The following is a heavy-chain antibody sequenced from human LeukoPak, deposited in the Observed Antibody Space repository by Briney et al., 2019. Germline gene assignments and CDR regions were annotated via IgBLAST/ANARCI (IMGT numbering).Heavy chain of an antibody. J-gene: IGHJ4*02. CDR1: GFTFSTYW. V-gene: IGHV3-74*01. CDR3: AKDSGDGYNPFYFFDY. Sequence: PGGSLRLSCAASGFTFSTYWMHWARHAPGKGLVWVSRINSDGSISAYGDSVKGRFTISRDNAKNTLYLQMNSLRAEDTALYYCAKDSGDGYNPFYFFDYWGQGTLVTVSS. CDR2: INSDGSIS. D-gene: IGHD5-24*01.